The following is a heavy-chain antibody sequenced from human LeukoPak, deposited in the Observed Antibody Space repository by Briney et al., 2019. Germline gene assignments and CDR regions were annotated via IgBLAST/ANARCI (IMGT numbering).Heavy chain of an antibody. Sequence: PSETLSLTCTVSGGSISSSSYYWGWIRQPPGKGLEWIGSIYYSGSTYYNPSLKSRVTISIDTSKNQFYLKLSSLTAADTAVYYCARRDDSSGYHKIFDYWGPGTLVTVSS. CDR3: ARRDDSSGYHKIFDY. CDR1: GGSISSSSYY. J-gene: IGHJ4*02. V-gene: IGHV4-39*01. CDR2: IYYSGST. D-gene: IGHD3-22*01.